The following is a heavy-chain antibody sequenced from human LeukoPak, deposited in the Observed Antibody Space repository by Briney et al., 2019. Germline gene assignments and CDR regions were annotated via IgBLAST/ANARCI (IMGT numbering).Heavy chain of an antibody. J-gene: IGHJ6*02. D-gene: IGHD6-19*01. CDR3: AKVPIAVAANYYYYGMDV. CDR2: ISGDGMTT. CDR1: GLTFTNYW. Sequence: GGSLRLSCAASGLTFTNYWMHWVRQAPGKGLVWVSRISGDGMTTTYADSVKGRFTISRDNAKNTLFLQMNSLRAEDTAVYYCAKVPIAVAANYYYYGMDVWGQGTTVTVSS. V-gene: IGHV3-74*03.